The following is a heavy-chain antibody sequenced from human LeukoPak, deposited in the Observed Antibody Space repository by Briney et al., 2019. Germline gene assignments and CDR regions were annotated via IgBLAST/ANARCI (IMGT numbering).Heavy chain of an antibody. CDR1: GFTFDDYA. Sequence: GRSLRLSCAASGFTFDDYAMHWVRQAPGKGLEWVSGISWNSGSIGYADSVKGRFTISRDNAKNSLYLQMNSLRAEDTALYYYAKGSTYYYGSGSYSGYWGQGTLVTVSS. CDR2: ISWNSGSI. D-gene: IGHD3-10*01. J-gene: IGHJ4*02. CDR3: AKGSTYYYGSGSYSGY. V-gene: IGHV3-9*01.